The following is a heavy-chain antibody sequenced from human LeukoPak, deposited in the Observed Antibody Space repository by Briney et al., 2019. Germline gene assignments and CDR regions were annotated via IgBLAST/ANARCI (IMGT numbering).Heavy chain of an antibody. V-gene: IGHV3-23*01. CDR3: ARGCSSTSCYGFDY. J-gene: IGHJ4*02. D-gene: IGHD2-2*01. CDR2: ISGSGGST. Sequence: HSGGSLRLSCAASGFTFSSYAMSWVRQAPGKGLEWVSAISGSGGSTYYADSVKGRFTISRDNSKNTLYLQMNSLRAEDTAVYYCARGCSSTSCYGFDYWGQGTLVAVSS. CDR1: GFTFSSYA.